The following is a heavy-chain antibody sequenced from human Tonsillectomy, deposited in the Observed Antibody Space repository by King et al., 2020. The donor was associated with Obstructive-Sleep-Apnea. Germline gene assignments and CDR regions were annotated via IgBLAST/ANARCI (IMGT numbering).Heavy chain of an antibody. CDR2: IYYSGST. D-gene: IGHD3-10*01. J-gene: IGHJ6*02. V-gene: IGHV4-59*01. CDR3: ARGYGSGSYSYYYGMDV. CDR1: GGSISSYY. Sequence: VQLQESGPGLVKPSETLSLTCTVSGGSISSYYWSWIRQPPGKGLEWIGYIYYSGSTNYNPSLKSRVTHSVDTSKNQFSLKLSPVTAADPAVYYCARGYGSGSYSYYYGMDVWGQGTTVTVSS.